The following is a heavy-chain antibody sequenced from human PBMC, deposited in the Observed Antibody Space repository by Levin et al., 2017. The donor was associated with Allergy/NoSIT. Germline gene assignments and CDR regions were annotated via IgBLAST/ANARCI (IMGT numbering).Heavy chain of an antibody. D-gene: IGHD5-18*01. V-gene: IGHV3-33*01. Sequence: GGSLRLSCAASGFTFSSYGMHWVRQAPGKGLEWVAVIWYDGSNKYYADSVKGRFTISRDNSKNTLYLQMNSLRAEDTAVYYCARADIEWIHLDYWGQGTLVTVSS. CDR2: IWYDGSNK. CDR3: ARADIEWIHLDY. CDR1: GFTFSSYG. J-gene: IGHJ4*02.